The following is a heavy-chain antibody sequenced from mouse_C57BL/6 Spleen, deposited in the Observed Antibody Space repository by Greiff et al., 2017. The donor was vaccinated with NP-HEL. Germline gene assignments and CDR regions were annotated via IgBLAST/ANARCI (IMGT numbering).Heavy chain of an antibody. Sequence: VQLQQSGAELVKPGASVKISCKASGYAFSSYWMNWVKQRPGKGLEWIGQIYPGDGDTNYNGKFKGKATLTADKSSSTAYMQLSSLTSEDSAVYFCARGYYGNYIDYWGQSTTLTVSS. CDR2: IYPGDGDT. CDR1: GYAFSSYW. CDR3: ARGYYGNYIDY. D-gene: IGHD2-1*01. V-gene: IGHV1-80*01. J-gene: IGHJ2*01.